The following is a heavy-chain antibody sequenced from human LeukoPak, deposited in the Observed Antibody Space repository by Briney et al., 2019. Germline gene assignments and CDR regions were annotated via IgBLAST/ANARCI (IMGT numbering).Heavy chain of an antibody. CDR3: AKSSYGSSWYGDF. V-gene: IGHV3-23*01. J-gene: IGHJ4*02. Sequence: GGSPRLSCAASGFTFINYAMSWVRQAPGKGLEWVSGIRGSAGSTDYADSVKGRFTISRDNSKNTLYLEMNSLGAEDTAVYYCAKSSYGSSWYGDFWGQGALVTVSS. D-gene: IGHD6-13*01. CDR2: IRGSAGST. CDR1: GFTFINYA.